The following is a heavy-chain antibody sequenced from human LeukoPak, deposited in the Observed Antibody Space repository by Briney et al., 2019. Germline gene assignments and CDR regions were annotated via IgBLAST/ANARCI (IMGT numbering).Heavy chain of an antibody. CDR1: GFTFSSFA. CDR2: VGGGGGTT. V-gene: IGHV3-23*01. CDR3: AKGMSSSWTYNYFDC. Sequence: GGSLRLSCAASGFTFSSFAMSWVRQAPGKGLEWVSGVGGGGGTTSYADSVKGRFTVSRDNSKNTLYLQMNTLRAEDTAMYYCAKGMSSSWTYNYFDCWGQGTLVTVSS. J-gene: IGHJ4*02. D-gene: IGHD6-13*01.